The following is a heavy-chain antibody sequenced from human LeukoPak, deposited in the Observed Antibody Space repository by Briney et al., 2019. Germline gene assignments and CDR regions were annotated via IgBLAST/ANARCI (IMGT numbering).Heavy chain of an antibody. D-gene: IGHD1-26*01. CDR3: AREWELLGGFDY. Sequence: ASVKVSCKASGYTFTSYAMNWVRQAPGQGLEWMGWISAYNGNTNYAQKLQGRVTMTTDTSTSTAYMELRSLRSDDTAVYYCAREWELLGGFDYWGQGTLVTVSS. V-gene: IGHV1-18*01. CDR2: ISAYNGNT. CDR1: GYTFTSYA. J-gene: IGHJ4*02.